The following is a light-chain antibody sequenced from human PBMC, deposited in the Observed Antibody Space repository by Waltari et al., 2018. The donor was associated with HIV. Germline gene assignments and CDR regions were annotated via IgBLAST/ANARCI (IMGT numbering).Light chain of an antibody. Sequence: QSALTQPRSVSGSPGQSVTISCTGTSSDVGGYNYVSWYQQHPGKAPKLMIYDVSKRPSGVPDRFSCSKSGNTASLTISGLQAEDEADYYCTSYGGSDNYVLFGGGTKLTVL. J-gene: IGLJ2*01. V-gene: IGLV2-11*02. CDR1: SSDVGGYNY. CDR3: TSYGGSDNYVL. CDR2: DVS.